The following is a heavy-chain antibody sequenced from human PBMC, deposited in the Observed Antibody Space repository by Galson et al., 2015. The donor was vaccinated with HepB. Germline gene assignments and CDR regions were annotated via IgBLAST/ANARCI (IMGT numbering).Heavy chain of an antibody. CDR1: GYRFINNW. J-gene: IGHJ4*01. CDR3: ARGYCSGKTCSGDFDL. Sequence: QSGAEVKKPGESLRISCKGSGYRFINNWIGWVRQRPGKGLEWIGIIYPNDFETKYSPSFQGQVSFSVDKSLSTAYLQWSSRKASDTATYYCARGYCSGKTCSGDFDLWGHGTLVTVSS. V-gene: IGHV5-51*03. D-gene: IGHD2-15*01. CDR2: IYPNDFET.